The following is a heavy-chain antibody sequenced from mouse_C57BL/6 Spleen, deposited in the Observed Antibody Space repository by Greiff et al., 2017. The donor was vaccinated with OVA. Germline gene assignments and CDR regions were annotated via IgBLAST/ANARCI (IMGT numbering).Heavy chain of an antibody. CDR2: IYPGRGST. CDR3: ARGITTVVEGYAMDY. Sequence: VQLQQPGAELVKPGASVKMSCKASGYTFTSYWITWVKQRPGQGLEWIGDIYPGRGSTNYNEKFKSKATLTVDTSSSTAYMQLSSLTSEDSAVYYCARGITTVVEGYAMDYWGQGTSVTVSS. J-gene: IGHJ4*01. CDR1: GYTFTSYW. D-gene: IGHD1-1*01. V-gene: IGHV1-55*01.